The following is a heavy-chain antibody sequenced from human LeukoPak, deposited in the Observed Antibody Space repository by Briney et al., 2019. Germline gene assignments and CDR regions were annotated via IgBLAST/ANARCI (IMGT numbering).Heavy chain of an antibody. CDR3: ARVYGSGRRSGGNWFDP. CDR1: GGSISSGGYS. Sequence: SQTLSLTCAVSGGSISSGGYSWSWLRQLPGKGLEWFGYIYHSGSTYYNPSLKSRVTISVDRSKNQFSLKLSSVTAADTAVYYCARVYGSGRRSGGNWFDPWGQGTLVTVSS. J-gene: IGHJ5*02. D-gene: IGHD3-10*01. V-gene: IGHV4-30-2*01. CDR2: IYHSGST.